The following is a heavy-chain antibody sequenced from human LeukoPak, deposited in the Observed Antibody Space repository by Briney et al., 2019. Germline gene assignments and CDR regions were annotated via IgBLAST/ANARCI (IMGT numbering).Heavy chain of an antibody. CDR3: ARDPASGGFDS. CDR2: ISSSSSYI. V-gene: IGHV3-21*01. J-gene: IGHJ4*02. D-gene: IGHD2-15*01. CDR1: GFTFSSYS. Sequence: PGGSLRLSCAASGFTFSSYSMNWVRQAPGKGLEWVSSISSSSSYIYYADSVKGRFTISRDNAKRSLYLQMNSLRDKDTAVYYCARDPASGGFDSWGQGILVTVSS.